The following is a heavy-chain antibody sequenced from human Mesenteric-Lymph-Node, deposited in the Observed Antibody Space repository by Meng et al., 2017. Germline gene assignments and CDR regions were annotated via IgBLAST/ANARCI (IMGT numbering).Heavy chain of an antibody. J-gene: IGHJ6*02. Sequence: GESLKISCVASGFTFSSYWMSWVRQAPGKGLEWVANIKQDGSEEYYVDSVKGRFTISRDNAKNSLYLQMNSLRAEDTAVYYCARASLEYCTNGVCYTVYYYGMDVWGQGTTVTVSS. V-gene: IGHV3-7*01. CDR1: GFTFSSYW. CDR2: IKQDGSEE. D-gene: IGHD2-8*01. CDR3: ARASLEYCTNGVCYTVYYYGMDV.